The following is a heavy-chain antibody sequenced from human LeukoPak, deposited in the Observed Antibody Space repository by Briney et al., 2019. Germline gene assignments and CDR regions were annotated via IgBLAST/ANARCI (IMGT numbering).Heavy chain of an antibody. D-gene: IGHD3-22*01. Sequence: GASVKVSCKASGYTFTGYYTHWVRQAPGQGLEWMGWINPNSGGTNYAQKFQGRVTMTRDTSISTAYMELSRLRSDDTAVYYCARLSAVYYYDSSGYYSDYWGQGTLVTVSS. CDR3: ARLSAVYYYDSSGYYSDY. J-gene: IGHJ4*02. CDR1: GYTFTGYY. CDR2: INPNSGGT. V-gene: IGHV1-2*02.